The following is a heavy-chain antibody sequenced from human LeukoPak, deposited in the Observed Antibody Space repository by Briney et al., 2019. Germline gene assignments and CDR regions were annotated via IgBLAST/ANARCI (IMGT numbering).Heavy chain of an antibody. V-gene: IGHV3-21*01. CDR1: GFTFSSYS. CDR3: ARVLGYCTNGVCYKQFYYYYYMDV. J-gene: IGHJ6*03. CDR2: ISSSSSYI. D-gene: IGHD2-8*01. Sequence: GGSLRLSCAASGFTFSSYSMNWFRQAPGKGLEWVSSISSSSSYIYYAGSVKGRFTISRDNAKSSLYLQMNSLRAEGTAVYYCARVLGYCTNGVCYKQFYYYYYMDVWGKGTTVTVSS.